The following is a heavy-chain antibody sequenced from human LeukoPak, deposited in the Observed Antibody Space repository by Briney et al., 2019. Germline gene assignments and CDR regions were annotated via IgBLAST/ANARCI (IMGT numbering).Heavy chain of an antibody. V-gene: IGHV4-59*08. CDR3: VRLLTYIRNWFDP. D-gene: IGHD3-9*01. CDR1: GGSMSPYH. CDR2: IYYSGST. J-gene: IGHJ5*02. Sequence: SETLSLTCTVSGGSMSPYHWGWIRQPPGKGLEWTGYIYYSGSTNYNPSLKSRVTISVDTSKNQFSLKLSSVTAADTAVYYCVRLLTYIRNWFDPWGQGTLVTVSS.